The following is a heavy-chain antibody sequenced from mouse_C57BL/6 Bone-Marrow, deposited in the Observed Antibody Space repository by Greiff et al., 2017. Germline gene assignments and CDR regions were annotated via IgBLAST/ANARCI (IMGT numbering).Heavy chain of an antibody. CDR1: GYTFTSYW. Sequence: VQLQQPGAELVKPGASVKMSCKASGYTFTSYWLTWVKQRPGQGLEWIGDIYPGSGSTNYNEKFKGKATLTVDASSSSVYMQLSSLTSEDFAVYYSARDYGSSPRFAYWGQGTLVTVSA. D-gene: IGHD1-1*01. V-gene: IGHV1-55*01. CDR2: IYPGSGST. CDR3: ARDYGSSPRFAY. J-gene: IGHJ3*01.